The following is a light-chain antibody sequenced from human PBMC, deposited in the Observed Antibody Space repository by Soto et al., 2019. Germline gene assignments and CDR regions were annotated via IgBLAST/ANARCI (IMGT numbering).Light chain of an antibody. CDR3: QQYNNWPRT. Sequence: EMVMTQSPATLSVSPGERATLACRASQSLNSNLAWYQQKPGQAPRLLIYGASTRATGIPARFSGSGSGTEFTLTISSLQSEDFAVYYCQQYNNWPRTFGQGTKVDI. CDR1: QSLNSN. V-gene: IGKV3-15*01. J-gene: IGKJ1*01. CDR2: GAS.